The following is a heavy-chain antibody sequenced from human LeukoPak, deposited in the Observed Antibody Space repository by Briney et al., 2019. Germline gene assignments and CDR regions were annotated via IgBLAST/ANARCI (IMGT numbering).Heavy chain of an antibody. D-gene: IGHD3-10*01. Sequence: ASVKVSCKASGYTFTDYYMHWVRQAPGQGLEWMGWINPNSGVTKYAEKFQGRVTMTRDTSISTVYMDLSRLTSDDTALYYCARDHRGVFDYWGQGNLVTVSS. CDR2: INPNSGVT. CDR1: GYTFTDYY. V-gene: IGHV1-2*02. J-gene: IGHJ4*02. CDR3: ARDHRGVFDY.